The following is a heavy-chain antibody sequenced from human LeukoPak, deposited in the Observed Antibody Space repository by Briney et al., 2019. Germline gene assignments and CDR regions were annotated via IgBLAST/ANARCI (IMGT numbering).Heavy chain of an antibody. CDR2: IYHSGST. D-gene: IGHD2-2*01. CDR1: GYSISSGYY. Sequence: PSETLSLTCTVSGYSISSGYYWGWIRQPPGKGLEWIGSIYHSGSTYYNPSLKSRVTISVDTSKNQFSLKLSSVTAADTAVYYCARDCMTGYCSSTSCYEGGYNWFDPWGQGTLVTVSS. J-gene: IGHJ5*02. CDR3: ARDCMTGYCSSTSCYEGGYNWFDP. V-gene: IGHV4-38-2*02.